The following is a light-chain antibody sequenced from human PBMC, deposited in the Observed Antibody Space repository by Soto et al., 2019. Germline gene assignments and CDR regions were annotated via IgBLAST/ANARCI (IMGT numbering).Light chain of an antibody. J-gene: IGKJ2*01. CDR1: QSVRSNY. CDR3: QHYGGSPLYT. Sequence: EIVLTQSPGTLSFSPGEVATLSCRASQSVRSNYLAWYQQKPGQAPRLLIYGASSRATGIPDRFSGSGSGTDFTLTISRLEPEEFAVYYCQHYGGSPLYTFGQGNKLESK. CDR2: GAS. V-gene: IGKV3-20*01.